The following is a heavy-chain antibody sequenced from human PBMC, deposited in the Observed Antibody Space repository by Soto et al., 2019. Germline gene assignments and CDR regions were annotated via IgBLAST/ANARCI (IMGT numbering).Heavy chain of an antibody. CDR2: ISYDGSDK. Sequence: VQLVESGGGVVQPGTSLRLSCAASGFTFSSSAMHWVRQAPGKGLEWVAIISYDGSDKHYGDSLEGRFTISRDNSKNTLFLQMNSLRPDDTAIYYCAKDNPTIAYWGQGTLVTVSS. V-gene: IGHV3-30*18. CDR1: GFTFSSSA. CDR3: AKDNPTIAY. J-gene: IGHJ4*02.